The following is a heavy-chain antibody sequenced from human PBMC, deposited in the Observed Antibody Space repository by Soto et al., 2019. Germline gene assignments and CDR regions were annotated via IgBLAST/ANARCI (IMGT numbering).Heavy chain of an antibody. J-gene: IGHJ4*02. CDR3: ATDHGIAVAGTNFKPLYYFDY. D-gene: IGHD6-19*01. CDR1: GYTLTKLS. Sequence: ASVKVSCKVSGYTLTKLSMHWVRQAPGKGLEWMGGFDPEDGETIYAQKFQGRVTMTEDTSTDTAYMELSSLRPEDTAVYYCATDHGIAVAGTNFKPLYYFDYWGQGTLVTVSS. CDR2: FDPEDGET. V-gene: IGHV1-24*01.